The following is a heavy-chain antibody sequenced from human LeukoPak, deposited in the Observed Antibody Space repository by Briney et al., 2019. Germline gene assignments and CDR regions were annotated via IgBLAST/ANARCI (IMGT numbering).Heavy chain of an antibody. Sequence: PGGSLRLSCAASGFTFSSYWMHWVRQAPGKGLVWVSRINSDGSITTYADSVKGRFTISRDNAKKTLYLQMNSLRADDTAVYYCARDRTTVTVFDYWGQGTLVTVSS. D-gene: IGHD4-17*01. J-gene: IGHJ4*02. V-gene: IGHV3-74*01. CDR1: GFTFSSYW. CDR2: INSDGSIT. CDR3: ARDRTTVTVFDY.